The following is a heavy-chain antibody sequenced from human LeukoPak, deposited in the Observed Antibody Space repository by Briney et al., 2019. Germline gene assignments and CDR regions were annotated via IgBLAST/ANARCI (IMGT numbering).Heavy chain of an antibody. Sequence: KPGGSLRPSCAASGFTLSSYTMTWVRQAPGKGLEWVSSISRSSSYIYYVDSVKGRFTISRDNAKKSLFLQMNSLRAEDTAVYYCARYPGSGGGYSWGPGTLVTVSS. CDR2: ISRSSSYI. J-gene: IGHJ4*02. CDR3: ARYPGSGGGYS. D-gene: IGHD5-12*01. CDR1: GFTLSSYT. V-gene: IGHV3-21*01.